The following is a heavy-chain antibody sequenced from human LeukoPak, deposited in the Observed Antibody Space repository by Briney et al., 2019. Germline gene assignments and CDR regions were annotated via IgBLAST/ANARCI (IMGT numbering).Heavy chain of an antibody. CDR2: ISYDGSNK. D-gene: IGHD2-15*01. J-gene: IGHJ6*02. CDR3: ASAVRAHYYYGLDV. Sequence: GGSLRLSCAASGFTFSSYAMHWVRQAPGKGLEWVAVISYDGSNKYYGDSVKGRFTISRDNSKNSLYLQMNSLRTEDTAFYYCASAVRAHYYYGLDVWGQGTTVTVS. CDR1: GFTFSSYA. V-gene: IGHV3-30-3*01.